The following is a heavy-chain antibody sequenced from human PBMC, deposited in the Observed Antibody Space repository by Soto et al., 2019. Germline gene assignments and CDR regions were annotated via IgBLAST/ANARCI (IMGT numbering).Heavy chain of an antibody. CDR1: GFTFNNFA. Sequence: GGSLRLSCTATGFTFNNFAMNWVRQGPGKGLEWVSGISGGGDATRYADSVKGRFTISRDNAESMVYLDMYSLIPDDTAIYYCAKNIHSSWGFDYSGQGTQVTVYS. V-gene: IGHV3-23*01. CDR2: ISGGGDAT. J-gene: IGHJ4*02. CDR3: AKNIHSSWGFDY. D-gene: IGHD6-6*01.